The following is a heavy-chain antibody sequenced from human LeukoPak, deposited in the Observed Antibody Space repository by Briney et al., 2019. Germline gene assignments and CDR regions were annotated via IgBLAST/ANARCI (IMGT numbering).Heavy chain of an antibody. J-gene: IGHJ4*02. CDR2: IYYSGST. D-gene: IGHD6-13*01. Sequence: SETLSLTCTVSGGSISSYYWSWIRQPPGKGLEWIGYIYYSGSTNYNPSLKSRVTISVDTSKKQFSLKLSSVTAADTAVYYCARGYSSSWNYFDYWGQGTLVTVSS. CDR1: GGSISSYY. CDR3: ARGYSSSWNYFDY. V-gene: IGHV4-59*01.